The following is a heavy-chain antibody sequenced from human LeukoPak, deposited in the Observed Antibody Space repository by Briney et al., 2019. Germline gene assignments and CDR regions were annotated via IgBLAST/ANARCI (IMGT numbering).Heavy chain of an antibody. CDR3: AKDMDSYQLGDSDFDY. J-gene: IGHJ4*02. Sequence: QPGRSLRLSCAASGFTFYDYAMHWGRQAPGKGLEWVSGISWNSGSIGYADSVKGRFTISRDNAKNSLYLQMNSLRAEDTALYYCAKDMDSYQLGDSDFDYWGQGTLVTVSS. V-gene: IGHV3-9*01. CDR1: GFTFYDYA. D-gene: IGHD2-2*01. CDR2: ISWNSGSI.